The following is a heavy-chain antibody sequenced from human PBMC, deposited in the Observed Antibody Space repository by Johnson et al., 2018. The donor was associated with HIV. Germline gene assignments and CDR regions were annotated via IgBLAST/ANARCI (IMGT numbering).Heavy chain of an antibody. D-gene: IGHD6-19*01. V-gene: IGHV3-20*04. Sequence: VQLVESGGGVVRPGESLRISCVASGFDFYEYDVSWVRQVLGKGLEWVSGINWSGGGTTYADSVKGRFTVSSDNAKNSLYLQMNSLRAEDTALYYCARAGGAVRVNGFDMWGQGTMVTVSS. CDR2: INWSGGGT. CDR3: ARAGGAVRVNGFDM. CDR1: GFDFYEYD. J-gene: IGHJ3*02.